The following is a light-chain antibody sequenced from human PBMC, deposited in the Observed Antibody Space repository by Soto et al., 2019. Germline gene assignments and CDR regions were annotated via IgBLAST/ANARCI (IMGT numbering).Light chain of an antibody. CDR1: SSDVGGYSF. CDR2: DVS. J-gene: IGLJ2*01. V-gene: IGLV2-14*03. Sequence: QSVLTQPASVSGSPGQSITISCTGTSSDVGGYSFVSWYQHHPGKAPKLMIFDVSNRPSGVSNRFSGSKSGNTASLTISGLQAEDEADYYCTSYTSSSTYVVFGGGTKVTVL. CDR3: TSYTSSSTYVV.